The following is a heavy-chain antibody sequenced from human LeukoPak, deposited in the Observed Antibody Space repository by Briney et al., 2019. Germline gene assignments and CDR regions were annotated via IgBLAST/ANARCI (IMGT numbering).Heavy chain of an antibody. Sequence: GGPLRLSCAASGFTFSSYWMTWVRQAPGKGLEWVANIKQDGSEKDYVVSVQGRYTISRDNAKNSLYLQMNSLRAEDTAVYYCARDRGSNSLIPYRAFDYWGQGTLVTVSS. V-gene: IGHV3-7*01. CDR2: IKQDGSEK. J-gene: IGHJ4*02. CDR1: GFTFSSYW. D-gene: IGHD2-2*01. CDR3: ARDRGSNSLIPYRAFDY.